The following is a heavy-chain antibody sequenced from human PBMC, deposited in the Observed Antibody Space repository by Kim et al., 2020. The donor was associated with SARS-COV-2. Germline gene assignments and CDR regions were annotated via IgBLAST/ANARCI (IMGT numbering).Heavy chain of an antibody. CDR3: GEGVVHGDMDV. J-gene: IGHJ6*02. CDR2: RG. D-gene: IGHD2-21*01. V-gene: IGHV3-9*01. Sequence: RGAYAVSVKGRFTVSRDNVKNSVYLQMSSLKVDGTALYWCGEGVVHGDMDVWGQGTKVTVSS.